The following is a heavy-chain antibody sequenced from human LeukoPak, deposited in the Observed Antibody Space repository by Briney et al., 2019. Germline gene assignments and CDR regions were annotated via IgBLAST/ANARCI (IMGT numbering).Heavy chain of an antibody. Sequence: ASVKVSCTASGYTFTRYYMHWVRQTPGQGLEWMGIINPSGGSTSYAQKFQGRVTMTRDTSTRIVYMELSSLRSEDTAGYYCARWGASGLALIYYYGMDVWGQGTTVTVSS. V-gene: IGHV1-46*01. CDR3: ARWGASGLALIYYYGMDV. D-gene: IGHD3/OR15-3a*01. CDR1: GYTFTRYY. CDR2: INPSGGST. J-gene: IGHJ6*02.